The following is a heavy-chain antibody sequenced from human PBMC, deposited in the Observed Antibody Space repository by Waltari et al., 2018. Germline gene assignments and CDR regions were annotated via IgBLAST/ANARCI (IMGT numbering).Heavy chain of an antibody. V-gene: IGHV4-34*01. CDR1: GGSFSGYY. CDR3: ARGRSGAYDY. D-gene: IGHD4-17*01. J-gene: IGHJ4*02. CDR2: SNQSGCT. Sequence: QVQLQQGGAGLWQPSETLSLTCAVYGGSFSGYYWSWIRQPPGKGLEWIGESNQSGCTNYHPSLKSRVTISVDTSKNQFSLKLSSVTAADTAVYYCARGRSGAYDYWGQGTLVTVSS.